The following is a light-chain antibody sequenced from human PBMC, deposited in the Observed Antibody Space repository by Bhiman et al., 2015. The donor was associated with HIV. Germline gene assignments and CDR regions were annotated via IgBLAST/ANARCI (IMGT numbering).Light chain of an antibody. Sequence: YVLTQPPSVSVAPGKSASITCGGNNVESKSVHWYQQKPGQAPVVVIYYDSDRPSGIPERFSGSNSGNTATLTISRVEAGDEADYYCQVWDSSSGHPSYVFGTGTKVTVL. CDR1: NVESKS. V-gene: IGLV3-21*04. CDR2: YDS. J-gene: IGLJ1*01. CDR3: QVWDSSSGHPSYV.